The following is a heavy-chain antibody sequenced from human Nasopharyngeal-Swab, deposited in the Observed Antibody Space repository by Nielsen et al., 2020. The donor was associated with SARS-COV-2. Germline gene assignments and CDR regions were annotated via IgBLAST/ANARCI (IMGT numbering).Heavy chain of an antibody. CDR3: ARGSGSYSHWYFDL. Sequence: GESLKISCAASGFTFSDYYMSWIRQAPGKGLEWVSYISSSGSTIYYADSVKGRFTIPRDNAKNSLYLQMNSLRAEDTAVYYCARGSGSYSHWYFDLWGRGTLVTVSS. CDR1: GFTFSDYY. V-gene: IGHV3-11*01. CDR2: ISSSGSTI. J-gene: IGHJ2*01. D-gene: IGHD1-26*01.